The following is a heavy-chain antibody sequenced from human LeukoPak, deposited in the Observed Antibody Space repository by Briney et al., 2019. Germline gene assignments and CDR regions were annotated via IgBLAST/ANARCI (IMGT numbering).Heavy chain of an antibody. J-gene: IGHJ5*01. D-gene: IGHD4-17*01. V-gene: IGHV3-30*02. Sequence: GGSLRLSCAASGFTFSSYGMHWARQAPGKGLEWVAFIRYHGSDKYYADSVKGRFTISRDNSKNTLYLQMDSLRAEDTAVYYCANAPYGDWSFDFWGQGTLVTVSS. CDR3: ANAPYGDWSFDF. CDR1: GFTFSSYG. CDR2: IRYHGSDK.